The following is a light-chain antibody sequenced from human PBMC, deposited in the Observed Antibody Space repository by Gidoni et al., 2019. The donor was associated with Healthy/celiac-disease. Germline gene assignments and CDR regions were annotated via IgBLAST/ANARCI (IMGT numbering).Light chain of an antibody. J-gene: IGKJ4*01. CDR1: QGISSA. CDR3: QQFNSYPVT. CDR2: DAS. V-gene: IGKV1-13*02. Sequence: AIQLTQSPSSLSASVGDRVNITCRASQGISSALAWYQQKPGKAPKLLIYDASSLESWVPSRFSGSGSGTDITLTISSLQPEDFATYYCQQFNSYPVTFGGGTKVEIK.